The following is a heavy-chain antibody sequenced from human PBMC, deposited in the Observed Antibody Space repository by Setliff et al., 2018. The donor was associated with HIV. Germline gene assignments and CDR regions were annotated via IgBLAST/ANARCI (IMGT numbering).Heavy chain of an antibody. Sequence: PSETLSLTCTVSGGSISSGSYYWSWTRQPAGKGLEWIGHIYTSGSTNYNPSLKSRVTISVDTSKNQFSLRLSSVTATDTAVYYCARGHTWNYYGGDYFDYWGQGTLVTVSS. CDR3: ARGHTWNYYGGDYFDY. CDR2: IYTSGST. J-gene: IGHJ4*02. D-gene: IGHD1-7*01. CDR1: GGSISSGSYY. V-gene: IGHV4-61*09.